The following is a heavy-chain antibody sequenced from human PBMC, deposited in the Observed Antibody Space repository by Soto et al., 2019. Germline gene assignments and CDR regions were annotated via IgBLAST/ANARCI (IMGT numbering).Heavy chain of an antibody. J-gene: IGHJ3*02. Sequence: GGSLRLSCAASEFTFSSYWMHWVRQAPGKGLVWVSRIDNDGRGTIYADSVKGRFTVTRDNTKNTLYLQMNSLRDEDTAVYYCSRGGFNHGFDIWGQGTMITVSS. V-gene: IGHV3-74*01. CDR1: EFTFSSYW. CDR3: SRGGFNHGFDI. CDR2: IDNDGRGT.